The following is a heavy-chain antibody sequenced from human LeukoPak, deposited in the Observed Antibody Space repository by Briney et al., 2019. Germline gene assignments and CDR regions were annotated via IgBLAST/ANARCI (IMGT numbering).Heavy chain of an antibody. D-gene: IGHD1-1*01. CDR2: INTNTGNP. CDR1: GYTFTSYA. J-gene: IGHJ4*02. V-gene: IGHV7-4-1*02. Sequence: GSVKVSCKASGYTFTSYAMNWVGQAPGQGLEWMGWINTNTGNPTYAQGFTGRLVFYLETSVSPAYLQISSLKAEDTAVYYCARGATTGTYWGQGTLVTVSS. CDR3: ARGATTGTY.